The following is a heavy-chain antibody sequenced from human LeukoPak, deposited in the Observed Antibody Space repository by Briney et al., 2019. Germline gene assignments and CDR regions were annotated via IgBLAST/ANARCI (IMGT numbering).Heavy chain of an antibody. CDR3: ARHKRGSGSLYLFDY. D-gene: IGHD3-10*01. CDR2: IYYSGST. V-gene: IGHV4-39*01. Sequence: PSETLSLTCTVSGGSISSSSYYWGWIRQPPGKGLEWIGSIYYSGSTYYNPSLKSRVTISVDTSKNQFSLKLSSVTAADTAVYYCARHKRGSGSLYLFDYWGQGTLVTVSS. J-gene: IGHJ4*02. CDR1: GGSISSSSYY.